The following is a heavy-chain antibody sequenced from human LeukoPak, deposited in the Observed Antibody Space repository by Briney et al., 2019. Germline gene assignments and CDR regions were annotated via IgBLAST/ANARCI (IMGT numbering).Heavy chain of an antibody. Sequence: PGGSLRLSCAASGFTFDDYAMHWVRQAPGKGLEWVSGISWNSGSIGYADSVKGRFTISRDNAKNSLYLQMNSLRAEDTALYYCAKDIGSDILTGFDYWGQGTLVTVSS. J-gene: IGHJ4*02. CDR3: AKDIGSDILTGFDY. CDR1: GFTFDDYA. CDR2: ISWNSGSI. D-gene: IGHD3-9*01. V-gene: IGHV3-9*01.